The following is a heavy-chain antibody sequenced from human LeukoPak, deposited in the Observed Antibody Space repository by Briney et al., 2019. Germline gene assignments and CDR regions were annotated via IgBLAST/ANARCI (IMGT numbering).Heavy chain of an antibody. J-gene: IGHJ4*02. CDR3: AKGLAYCGGDCYSFYFDG. Sequence: GGSLRLSCASSGFTYISYAMSWVRQAPGKGLEGVSAISGSGGRTYYADSVKGRFTISRDNSKNTLSLPMNSLTAEDTAVYYCAKGLAYCGGDCYSFYFDGWGKGALVTVSS. V-gene: IGHV3-23*01. CDR1: GFTYISYA. CDR2: ISGSGGRT. D-gene: IGHD2-21*02.